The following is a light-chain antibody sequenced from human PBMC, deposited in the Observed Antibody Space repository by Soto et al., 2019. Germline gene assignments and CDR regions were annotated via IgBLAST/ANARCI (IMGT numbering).Light chain of an antibody. V-gene: IGLV2-14*01. CDR3: SSYTSATTYV. Sequence: LTQPASVSGSPGQSITISCSGTSSDVGAYNYDSWYQQYPGEAPKVIIYDVSHRPAGVSNRFSGSKSGNTASLTISGLQTQDEADYYCSSYTSATTYVFGTGTKVTVL. CDR1: SSDVGAYNY. CDR2: DVS. J-gene: IGLJ1*01.